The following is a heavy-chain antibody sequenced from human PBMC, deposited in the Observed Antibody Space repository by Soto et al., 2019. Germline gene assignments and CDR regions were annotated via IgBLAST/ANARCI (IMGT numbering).Heavy chain of an antibody. CDR2: ISYDGSNK. J-gene: IGHJ6*02. CDR1: GFTFSSYG. V-gene: IGHV3-30*18. D-gene: IGHD1-26*01. CDR3: AKSQYSGSYGGYYYYYGMDV. Sequence: QVQLVESGGGVVQPGRSLRLSCAASGFTFSSYGMHWVRQAPGKGLEWVAVISYDGSNKYYADSVKGRFTISRDNSKNTLYLQTNSLRAEDTAVYYCAKSQYSGSYGGYYYYYGMDVWGQGTTVTVSS.